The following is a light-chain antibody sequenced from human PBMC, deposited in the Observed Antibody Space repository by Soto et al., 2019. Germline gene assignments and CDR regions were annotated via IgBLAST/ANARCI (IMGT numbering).Light chain of an antibody. V-gene: IGLV1-47*01. CDR3: AAWDDSLSGPV. CDR2: RND. J-gene: IGLJ3*02. Sequence: QSVLTQPPSASGTPGQRVIISCSGSSSNIGSSNVYWYQQLPGTAPKLLIYRNDQRPSGVPDRFSGSKSGTSASLAISGLRSEDEADYYCAAWDDSLSGPVFGGGTKVTVL. CDR1: SSNIGSSN.